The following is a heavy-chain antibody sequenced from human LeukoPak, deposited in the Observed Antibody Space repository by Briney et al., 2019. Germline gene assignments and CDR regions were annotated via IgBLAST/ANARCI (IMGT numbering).Heavy chain of an antibody. CDR2: ISSPGNTI. J-gene: IGHJ4*02. V-gene: IGHV3-48*02. CDR3: ARDRSSTAAPSLSY. CDR1: GFTFGSYG. Sequence: PGGSLRLSCAASGFTFGSYGMNWVRQAPGKGLEWVSYISSPGNTIYYADSVKGRFTISRDNGKNSLYLQMNSLRDEDTAVYYCARDRSSTAAPSLSYWGQGTLVTVSS. D-gene: IGHD6-13*01.